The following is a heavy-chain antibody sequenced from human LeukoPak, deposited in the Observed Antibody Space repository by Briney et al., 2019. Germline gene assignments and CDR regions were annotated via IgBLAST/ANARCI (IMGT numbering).Heavy chain of an antibody. CDR2: INQDGSTQ. V-gene: IGHV3-7*03. CDR3: AKPYIVGGENWFDP. Sequence: GGSLRLSCAASGFPFSGYWMDWVRQAPGKGMEWVANINQDGSTQYCAASVKGRFTISRDNAKSSLYLQMNSLRAEDTAVYYCAKPYIVGGENWFDPWGQGTLVTVSS. J-gene: IGHJ5*02. D-gene: IGHD3-16*01. CDR1: GFPFSGYW.